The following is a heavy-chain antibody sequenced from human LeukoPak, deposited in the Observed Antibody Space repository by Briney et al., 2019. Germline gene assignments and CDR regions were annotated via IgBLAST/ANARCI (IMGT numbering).Heavy chain of an antibody. CDR2: ISGSGGST. D-gene: IGHD3-3*01. V-gene: IGHV3-23*01. CDR1: GFTFSSYA. CDR3: AKGNYDFWSGPLANWFDL. Sequence: GGSLRLSCAASGFTFSSYAMSWVRQAPGKGLEWVSAISGSGGSTYYADSVKGRFTISRDNSKNTLYLQMNSLRAEDTAVYYCAKGNYDFWSGPLANWFDLWGQGTLVTVSS. J-gene: IGHJ5*02.